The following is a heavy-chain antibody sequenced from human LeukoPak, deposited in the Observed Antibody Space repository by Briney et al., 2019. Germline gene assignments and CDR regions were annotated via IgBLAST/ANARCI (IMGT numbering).Heavy chain of an antibody. J-gene: IGHJ5*02. CDR1: GYTFTSYG. CDR2: ISAYNGNT. D-gene: IGHD2-15*01. CDR3: ARELGYCSGGSCGWFDP. V-gene: IGHV1-18*04. Sequence: ASVKVSCKASGYTFTSYGISWVRQAPGQGLEWMGWISAYNGNTNYAQMLQGRVTMTTDTSTSTAYMELRSLRSDDTAVYYCARELGYCSGGSCGWFDPWGQGTLVTVSS.